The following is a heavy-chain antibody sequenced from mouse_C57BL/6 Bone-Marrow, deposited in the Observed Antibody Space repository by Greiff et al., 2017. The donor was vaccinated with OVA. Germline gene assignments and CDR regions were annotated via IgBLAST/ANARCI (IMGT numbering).Heavy chain of an antibody. V-gene: IGHV1-76*01. CDR3: ASPPYGSSYDWYFDV. D-gene: IGHD1-1*01. Sequence: QVQLKQSGAELVRPGASVKLSCKASGYTFTDYYINWVKQRPGQGLEWIARIYPGSGNTYYNEKFKGKATLTAEKSSSTAYMQLSSLTSEDSAVYFCASPPYGSSYDWYFDVWGTGTTVTVSS. CDR1: GYTFTDYY. CDR2: IYPGSGNT. J-gene: IGHJ1*03.